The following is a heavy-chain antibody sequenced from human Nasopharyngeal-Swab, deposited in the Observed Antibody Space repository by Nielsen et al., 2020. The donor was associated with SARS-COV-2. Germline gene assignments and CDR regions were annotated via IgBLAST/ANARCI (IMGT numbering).Heavy chain of an antibody. J-gene: IGHJ4*02. Sequence: ASVKVSCKASGYTFSDYGISWVRQAPGQRLVWMGWINGYNRDTNYVQNLQGRVTITTDTSTTTAYMELRSLRSDDTAVYYCVRGRGLRFLASYYFDYWGQGTLVTVSS. V-gene: IGHV1-18*04. CDR3: VRGRGLRFLASYYFDY. D-gene: IGHD3-3*01. CDR2: INGYNRDT. CDR1: GYTFSDYG.